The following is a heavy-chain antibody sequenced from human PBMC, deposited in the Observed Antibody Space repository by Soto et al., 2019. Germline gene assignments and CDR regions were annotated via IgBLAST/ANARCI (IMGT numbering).Heavy chain of an antibody. CDR3: AKANTGYSSGWYAITLGY. J-gene: IGHJ4*02. CDR1: GFTFSSYA. D-gene: IGHD6-19*01. CDR2: ISGSGGST. Sequence: GGSLRLSCAASGFTFSSYAMSWVRQAPGKGLEWVSAISGSGGSTYYADSVKGRFTISRDNSKNTLYLQMNSLRAEDTAVYYCAKANTGYSSGWYAITLGYWGQGTLVTVSS. V-gene: IGHV3-23*01.